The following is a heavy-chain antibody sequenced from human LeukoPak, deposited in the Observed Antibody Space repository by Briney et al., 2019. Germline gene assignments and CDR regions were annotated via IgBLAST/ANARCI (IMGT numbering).Heavy chain of an antibody. V-gene: IGHV4-61*01. CDR1: GGSVSSGSYY. CDR3: ARSLWFGELS. J-gene: IGHJ4*02. CDR2: IYYSGST. Sequence: SETLSLTCTVSGGSVSSGSYYWSWIRQPPGKGLEWIGYIYYSGSTNYNPSLKSRVTISVDTSKNQFSLKLSSVTAADTAVYYCARSLWFGELSWGQGTLVTVSS. D-gene: IGHD3-10*01.